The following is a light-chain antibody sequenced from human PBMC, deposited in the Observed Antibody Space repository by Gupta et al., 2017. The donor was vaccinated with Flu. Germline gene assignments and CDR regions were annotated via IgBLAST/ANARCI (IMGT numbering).Light chain of an antibody. V-gene: IGKV1-5*03. J-gene: IGKJ2*03. CDR3: QQYNSYPPYS. CDR1: QSISSW. CDR2: KAS. Sequence: DIQMTQSPPTLSASVGDRVTITCRASQSISSWLAWYQQKPGKAPKLLIYKASNLESGVPSRFSGSGSGTEFTLTISSLQPDDFATYYCQQYNSYPPYSFGQGTKLEIK.